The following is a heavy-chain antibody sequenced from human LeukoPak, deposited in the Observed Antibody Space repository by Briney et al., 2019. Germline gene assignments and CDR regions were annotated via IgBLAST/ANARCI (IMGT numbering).Heavy chain of an antibody. V-gene: IGHV3-43*02. Sequence: GGSLRLSCAASGFTFDDYAMNWVRQAPGKGLEWVSLISGDGGRTFYADSVKGRFTISRDNSKNSLYLEMNSMRTEDTALYYCAKDLAPVYDAFNTWGQGTMVTVSS. CDR1: GFTFDDYA. J-gene: IGHJ3*02. CDR2: ISGDGGRT. CDR3: AKDLAPVYDAFNT. D-gene: IGHD1-14*01.